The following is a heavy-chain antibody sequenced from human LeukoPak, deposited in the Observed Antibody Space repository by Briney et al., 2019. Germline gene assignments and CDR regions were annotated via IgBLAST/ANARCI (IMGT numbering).Heavy chain of an antibody. CDR3: VRASYTSSKFDY. CDR1: GFTFGTFW. J-gene: IGHJ4*02. V-gene: IGHV3-74*01. Sequence: HTGGSLRLSCAASGFTFGTFWMHWVRQAPGKGLVWVSRIRSDGSITSYADSVKGRFTISRDNAKNTVYLQMNSLRVKDTAVYYCVRASYTSSKFDYWGQGTLVTVSS. CDR2: IRSDGSIT. D-gene: IGHD6-13*01.